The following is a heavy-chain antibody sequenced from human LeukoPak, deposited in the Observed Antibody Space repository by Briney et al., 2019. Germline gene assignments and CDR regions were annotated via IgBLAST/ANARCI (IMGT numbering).Heavy chain of an antibody. Sequence: WGSLRLSCAASGFTFGSPWMHWVRQAPGKGLVWVSRINSDGSATAYADSVKGRLTISRDNSKNTLYLQMNSLRAEDTAVYYCAKDRNYYGSGSFDPWGQGTLVTVSS. CDR2: INSDGSAT. CDR1: GFTFGSPW. V-gene: IGHV3-74*01. J-gene: IGHJ5*02. D-gene: IGHD3-10*01. CDR3: AKDRNYYGSGSFDP.